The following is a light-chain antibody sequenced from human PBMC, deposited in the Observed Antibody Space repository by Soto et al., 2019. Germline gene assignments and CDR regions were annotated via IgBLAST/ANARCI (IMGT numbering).Light chain of an antibody. CDR3: QQDNHWPPLT. J-gene: IGKJ4*01. V-gene: IGKV3D-15*01. Sequence: EIVMTQSPATLSVSPGERATLSCRASQSVGRNLAWYQQKPGQAPRLLIYGASTRATGIPARFRGSGSETEFTLTISSLQSEDFAMYSCQQDNHWPPLTFGGGTKVEIK. CDR2: GAS. CDR1: QSVGRN.